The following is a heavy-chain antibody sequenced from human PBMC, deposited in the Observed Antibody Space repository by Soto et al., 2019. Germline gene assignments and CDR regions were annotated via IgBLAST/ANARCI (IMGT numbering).Heavy chain of an antibody. CDR3: AKDRRDCSGGSCYSRGGGWYFDL. CDR1: GYTFSDYY. V-gene: IGHV1-2*02. D-gene: IGHD2-15*01. Sequence: GASVKVSCKAGGYTFSDYYIQWVRQAPGQGLEYMGWISPKSGGAAYAQKFRGRVTMTRDTSVNLAYLHLSSLTSDDTAVYYCAKDRRDCSGGSCYSRGGGWYFDLWGRGTLVTVSS. CDR2: ISPKSGGA. J-gene: IGHJ2*01.